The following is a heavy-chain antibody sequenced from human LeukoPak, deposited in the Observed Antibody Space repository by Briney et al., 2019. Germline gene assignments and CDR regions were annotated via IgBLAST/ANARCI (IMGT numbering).Heavy chain of an antibody. CDR2: IIPIFGTA. D-gene: IGHD6-19*01. CDR3: AQGRIAVADHAFDI. CDR1: GGTFSSYA. Sequence: SVKVSCKASGGTFSSYAISWVRQAPGQGLDWMGRIIPIFGTANYAQKFQGRVTITADKSTSTAYMELSSLRSEDTAVYYCAQGRIAVADHAFDIWGQGTMVTVSS. J-gene: IGHJ3*02. V-gene: IGHV1-69*06.